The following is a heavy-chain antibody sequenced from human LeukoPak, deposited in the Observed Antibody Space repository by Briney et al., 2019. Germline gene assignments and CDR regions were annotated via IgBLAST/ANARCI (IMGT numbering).Heavy chain of an antibody. CDR3: ARSRVPASLDQVFDV. V-gene: IGHV3-23*01. CDR2: ISDSGART. CDR1: GFTFSSYA. J-gene: IGHJ3*01. D-gene: IGHD2-2*01. Sequence: PGGSLRLSCAASGFTFSSYAISWLRQAPEKGLELVSTISDSGARTFYADSVKGRFTISRDNSQNTLDIQMNYLSAEDTAIYYCARSRVPASLDQVFDVWGQGKMVTVSS.